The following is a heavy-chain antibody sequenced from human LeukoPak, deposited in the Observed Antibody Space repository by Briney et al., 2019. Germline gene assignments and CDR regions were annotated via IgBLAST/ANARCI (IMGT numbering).Heavy chain of an antibody. D-gene: IGHD2-15*01. CDR1: GGSFSGYY. J-gene: IGHJ5*02. CDR3: ARITAGLLSSFDP. Sequence: PSETLSLTCAVYGGSFSGYYWSWIRQPPGKGLEWIGEINHSGSTNYNPSLKSRVTISVDTSKNQFSLKLSSVTAADTAVYYRARITAGLLSSFDPWGQGTLITVSS. V-gene: IGHV4-34*01. CDR2: INHSGST.